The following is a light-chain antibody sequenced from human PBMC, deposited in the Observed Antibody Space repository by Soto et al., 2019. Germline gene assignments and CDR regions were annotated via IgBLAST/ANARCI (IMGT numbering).Light chain of an antibody. CDR3: CSYAGSFTWV. J-gene: IGLJ3*02. Sequence: QSVLTQPRSVSGSPGQSVTMSCTGTCSDIGGYNYVSWYQHHPGKAPKLMIYVVTNRPSGVPDRFSGSKSGNTASLTISGLQAEDEADYYCCSYAGSFTWVFGGGTKLTVL. CDR1: CSDIGGYNY. CDR2: VVT. V-gene: IGLV2-11*01.